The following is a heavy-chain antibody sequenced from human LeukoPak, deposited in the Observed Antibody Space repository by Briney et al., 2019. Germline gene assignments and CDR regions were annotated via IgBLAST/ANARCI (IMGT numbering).Heavy chain of an antibody. Sequence: PGGSLRLSCAASGFTFSSDEMNWVREAPGKGLEWVSYISSSGSTIYYADSVKGRFTISRDNAKNSLYLQMNSLRAEDTAVYYCASGVFGSTFDYWGEGNLVTVSS. D-gene: IGHD2/OR15-2a*01. V-gene: IGHV3-48*03. J-gene: IGHJ4*02. CDR1: GFTFSSDE. CDR2: ISSSGSTI. CDR3: ASGVFGSTFDY.